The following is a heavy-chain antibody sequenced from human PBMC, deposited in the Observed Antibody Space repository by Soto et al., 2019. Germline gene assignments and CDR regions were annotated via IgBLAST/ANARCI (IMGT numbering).Heavy chain of an antibody. CDR3: ARGGYCSSTCCYVSQFDY. CDR2: INAGNGNT. Sequence: QVQLVQSGAEVKKPGASVKVSCKASGYTFTSYAMHWVRQAPGQRLEWMGWINAGNGNTKYSQKFQGRVTITRDTSASTAYMELSSLRSEDTAVYYCARGGYCSSTCCYVSQFDYWGQGTLVTVSS. CDR1: GYTFTSYA. J-gene: IGHJ4*02. V-gene: IGHV1-3*01. D-gene: IGHD2-2*01.